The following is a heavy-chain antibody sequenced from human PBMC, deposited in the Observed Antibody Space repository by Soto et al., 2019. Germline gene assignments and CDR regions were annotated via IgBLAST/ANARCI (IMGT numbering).Heavy chain of an antibody. CDR3: ATGGHYSTIVADS. D-gene: IGHD2-15*01. J-gene: IGHJ4*02. CDR2: INPNSGGT. CDR1: GYTFSGNY. V-gene: IGHV1-2*02. Sequence: ASVKVSCKASGYTFSGNYIHWVRQAPGQGLEWMGWINPNSGGTDYAQNLQGRVTMTRDTSISTVYMELSRLTSDDTAVYFCATGGHYSTIVADSWGQGTLVTVSS.